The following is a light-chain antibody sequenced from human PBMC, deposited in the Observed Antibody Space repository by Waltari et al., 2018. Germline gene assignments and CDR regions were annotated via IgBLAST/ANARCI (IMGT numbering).Light chain of an antibody. V-gene: IGKV4-1*01. Sequence: DIVMTQSPDSLAVSLGERATINCKSSQSVLSRSDNKNYVAWHQEKPGQPPKLRISWPSTRESGVPDRFRGSGSGTDFTLTIISLQAEDVAVYYCQQHYSVPLTFGGGTKVEIK. CDR2: WPS. CDR1: QSVLSRSDNKNY. CDR3: QQHYSVPLT. J-gene: IGKJ4*01.